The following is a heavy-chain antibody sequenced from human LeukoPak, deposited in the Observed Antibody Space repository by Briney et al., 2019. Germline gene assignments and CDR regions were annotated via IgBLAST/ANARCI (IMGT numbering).Heavy chain of an antibody. CDR3: AKDKIRGASDY. Sequence: GGSLRLSCAASGFTFDDYWMHWFCQVPGKGLMWVSHINKDGRTTNYADSVKGRFFMSRDNARKTLYLQMNSLRDEDTAVYYCAKDKIRGASDYWGQGILVTVSS. CDR1: GFTFDDYW. V-gene: IGHV3-74*01. D-gene: IGHD3-10*01. J-gene: IGHJ4*02. CDR2: INKDGRTT.